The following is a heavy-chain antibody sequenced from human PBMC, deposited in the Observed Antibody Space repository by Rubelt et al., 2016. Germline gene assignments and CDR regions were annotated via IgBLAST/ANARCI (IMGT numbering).Heavy chain of an antibody. J-gene: IGHJ4*02. Sequence: VQLVESGGGLVQPGGSLRLSCAASGFTFSTNVMHWVRQAPGKGLEWVALIWPDGSKKHYAESVKGRFTISRDNSENTLYLEMNSLRAEDTAVYHCAKQRGYNPISNFDYWGQGTLVTVSS. CDR1: GFTFSTNV. D-gene: IGHD5-18*01. CDR3: AKQRGYNPISNFDY. CDR2: IWPDGSKK. V-gene: IGHV3-33*06.